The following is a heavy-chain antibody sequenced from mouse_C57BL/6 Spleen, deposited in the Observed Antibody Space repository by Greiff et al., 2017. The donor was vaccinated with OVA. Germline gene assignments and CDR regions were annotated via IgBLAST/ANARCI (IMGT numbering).Heavy chain of an antibody. CDR1: GFTFSDYY. D-gene: IGHD2-1*01. CDR2: INYDGSST. V-gene: IGHV5-16*01. CDR3: ARVVYYGNSYYFDY. J-gene: IGHJ2*01. Sequence: EVHLVESEGGLVQPGSSMKLSCTASGFTFSDYYMAWVRQVPEKGLEWVANINYDGSSTYYLDSLKSRFIISRDNAKNILYLQMSSLKSEDTATYYCARVVYYGNSYYFDYWGQGTTLTVSS.